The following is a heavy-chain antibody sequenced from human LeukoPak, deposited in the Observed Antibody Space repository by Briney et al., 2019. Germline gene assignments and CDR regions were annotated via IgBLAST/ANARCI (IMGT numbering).Heavy chain of an antibody. CDR3: ARAEYDFWSGYPSALDP. V-gene: IGHV4-34*01. J-gene: IGHJ5*02. CDR2: INHSGST. CDR1: RGSFSGYY. D-gene: IGHD3-3*01. Sequence: SETLSLTCAVYRGSFSGYYWSWIRQPPGKGLEWIGEINHSGSTNYNPSLKSRVTISVDTSKNQFSLKLSSVTAADTAVYYCARAEYDFWSGYPSALDPWGQGTLVTVSS.